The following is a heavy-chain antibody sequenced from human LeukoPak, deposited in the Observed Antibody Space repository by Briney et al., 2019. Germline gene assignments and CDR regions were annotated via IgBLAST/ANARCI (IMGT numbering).Heavy chain of an antibody. CDR3: ARNPRDGYTFDY. CDR1: GXSISSTNW. D-gene: IGHD5-24*01. CDR2: IYRSGSA. V-gene: IGHV4-4*02. J-gene: IGHJ4*02. Sequence: SETLSLTCAVSGXSISSTNWWSWVRQPPGKELEWIGEIYRSGSANYNPSLKGRVTVSMDESNNQFSLTLISVTAADTAVYYCARNPRDGYTFDYWGQGTLVTVSS.